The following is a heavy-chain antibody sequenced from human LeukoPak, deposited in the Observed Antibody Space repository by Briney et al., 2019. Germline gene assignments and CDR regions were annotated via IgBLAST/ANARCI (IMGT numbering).Heavy chain of an antibody. Sequence: PSETLSLTCTVSGGSISNYYWRWIRQPPGKGLEWVGYIYYSGGTNYNPSLKSRVTMSVDTSKNQFSLKLSSVSDADTAVYYCAGHDRSGGYYTWFDPWGQGTLVTVSS. V-gene: IGHV4-59*08. D-gene: IGHD1-26*01. CDR3: AGHDRSGGYYTWFDP. CDR2: IYYSGGT. CDR1: GGSISNYY. J-gene: IGHJ5*02.